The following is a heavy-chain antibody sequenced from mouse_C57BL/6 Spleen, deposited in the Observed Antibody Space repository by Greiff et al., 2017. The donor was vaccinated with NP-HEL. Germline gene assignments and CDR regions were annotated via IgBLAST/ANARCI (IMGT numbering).Heavy chain of an antibody. CDR1: GFTFSSYG. V-gene: IGHV5-6*01. Sequence: EVQVVESGGDLVKPGGSLKLSCAASGFTFSSYGMSWVRQTPDKRLEWVATISSGGSYTYYPDSVKGRFTISRDNAKNTLYLQMSSLKSEDTAMYYCARHRGAMDYWGQGTSVTVSS. J-gene: IGHJ4*01. CDR2: ISSGGSYT. CDR3: ARHRGAMDY.